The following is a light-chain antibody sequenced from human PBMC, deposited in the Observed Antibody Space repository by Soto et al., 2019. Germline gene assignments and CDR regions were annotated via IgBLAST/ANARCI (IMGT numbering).Light chain of an antibody. CDR3: CSYTATTTYV. CDR1: GNDVGGYTF. CDR2: DVN. J-gene: IGLJ1*01. Sequence: QSVLTQPASVSGSPGQSISISCTGTGNDVGGYTFVSWYQQHPDKVPKLVIFDVNRRPSGVSDRFSGSKSVNAASLTISGLQAEDEADYYCCSYTATTTYVFETGTKVTVL. V-gene: IGLV2-14*03.